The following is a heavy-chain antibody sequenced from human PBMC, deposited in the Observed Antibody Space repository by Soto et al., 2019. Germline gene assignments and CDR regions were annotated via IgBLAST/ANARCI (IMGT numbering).Heavy chain of an antibody. D-gene: IGHD6-13*01. CDR1: GDSVSSNSAA. Sequence: SPTLSLTCAISGDSVSSNSAAWTWIRQSPSRGLEWLGRTYYRSKWYNDYAVSVKSRITINPDTSKNQFSLQLNSVTPEDTAVYYCARGKPYSSSWGDYYYYYGMDVWGQGTTVTVSS. V-gene: IGHV6-1*01. J-gene: IGHJ6*02. CDR2: TYYRSKWYN. CDR3: ARGKPYSSSWGDYYYYYGMDV.